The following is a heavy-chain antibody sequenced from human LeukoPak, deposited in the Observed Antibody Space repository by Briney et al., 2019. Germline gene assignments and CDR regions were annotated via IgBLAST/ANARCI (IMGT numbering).Heavy chain of an antibody. Sequence: GGSLRLSCAASGFTFSSYGMSWVRQAPGKGLEWVSGISDSGGSTYYADSVKGRFTISRDNSKNTLYLQMNSLRAEDTAVYYCAKDYSFLLNWIDPRGQGTLVTVSS. J-gene: IGHJ5*02. CDR1: GFTFSSYG. V-gene: IGHV3-23*01. CDR3: AKDYSFLLNWIDP. CDR2: ISDSGGST. D-gene: IGHD2-15*01.